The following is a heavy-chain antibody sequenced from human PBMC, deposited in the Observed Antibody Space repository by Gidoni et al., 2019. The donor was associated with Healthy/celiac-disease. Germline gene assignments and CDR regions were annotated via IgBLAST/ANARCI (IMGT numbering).Heavy chain of an antibody. CDR3: AREYYYGSGSYGWFDP. D-gene: IGHD3-10*01. CDR1: GFPFSSYA. V-gene: IGHV3-30-3*01. Sequence: QVQLVESGGGVVQPGRSLKLSCAASGFPFSSYAMHWVRQAPGKGLEWVAVISYDGSNKYYADSVKGRFTISRDNSKNTLYLQMNSLRAEDTAVYYCAREYYYGSGSYGWFDPWGQGTLVTVSS. CDR2: ISYDGSNK. J-gene: IGHJ5*02.